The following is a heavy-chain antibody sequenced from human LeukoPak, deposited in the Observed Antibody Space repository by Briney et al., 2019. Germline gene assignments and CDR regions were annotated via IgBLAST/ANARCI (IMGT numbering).Heavy chain of an antibody. D-gene: IGHD3-9*01. Sequence: PSETLSLTCTVSGGSITSSYWSWIRQSPGKGLEWIGYIHYTGSTNYNPSLKSRVTMLIDTSKNQFSLKLSSVAAADTAVYYCARGRYSAGDNWFDPWGQGTLVTVSS. V-gene: IGHV4-59*01. CDR3: ARGRYSAGDNWFDP. CDR1: GGSITSSY. CDR2: IHYTGST. J-gene: IGHJ5*02.